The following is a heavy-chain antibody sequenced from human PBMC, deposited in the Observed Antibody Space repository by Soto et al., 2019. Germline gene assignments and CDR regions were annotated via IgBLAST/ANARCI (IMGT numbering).Heavy chain of an antibody. CDR3: ARDDPGGAVAGTSGGDY. V-gene: IGHV3-48*02. CDR2: ISSSSSTI. Sequence: EVQLVESGGGLVQPGGSLRLSCAASGFTFSSYSMNWVRQAPGKGLEWVSYISSSSSTIYYADSVKGRFTISRDNAKNSLYLQRTRLRDADTAVYYCARDDPGGAVAGTSGGDYWGQGTLVTVSS. CDR1: GFTFSSYS. J-gene: IGHJ4*02. D-gene: IGHD6-19*01.